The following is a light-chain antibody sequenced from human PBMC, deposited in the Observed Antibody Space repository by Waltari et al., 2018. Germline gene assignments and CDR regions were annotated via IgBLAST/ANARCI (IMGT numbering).Light chain of an antibody. J-gene: IGLJ2*01. CDR2: DVS. CDR3: CSYAGSYTLVV. V-gene: IGLV2-11*01. CDR1: SSDLGTYDF. Sequence: QSALTQPRPVSGSPGQSVTISCTGTSSDLGTYDFVSWYQQHPGKAPKLIIYDVSKRPSGVPDRFSGSKSGNTASLSISGLQAEDEADYHCCSYAGSYTLVVFGGGTKLTVL.